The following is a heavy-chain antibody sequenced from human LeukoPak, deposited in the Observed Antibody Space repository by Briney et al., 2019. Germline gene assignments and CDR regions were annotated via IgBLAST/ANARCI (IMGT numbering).Heavy chain of an antibody. CDR3: ARDGEGGSSWYGSFDY. Sequence: SETLSLTCTVSGGSISSYYWSWIRQPPGKGLEWIGYIYYSGSTNYNPSLKSRVTISVDTSKNQFSLKLSSVTAADTAVYYCARDGEGGSSWYGSFDYWGQGTLVTVPS. D-gene: IGHD6-13*01. CDR1: GGSISSYY. J-gene: IGHJ4*02. V-gene: IGHV4-59*01. CDR2: IYYSGST.